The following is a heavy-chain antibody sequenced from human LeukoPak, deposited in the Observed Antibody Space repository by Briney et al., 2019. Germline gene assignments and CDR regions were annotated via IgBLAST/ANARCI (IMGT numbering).Heavy chain of an antibody. D-gene: IGHD5-18*01. CDR3: ARDQGYTTPGDFDY. CDR1: GFTFSSYS. J-gene: IGHJ4*02. V-gene: IGHV3-21*01. CDR2: ITSSSSYI. Sequence: GWSLTLSCPASGFTFSSYSMNWVRQAPGKGLDWVSCITSSSSYIYYADSVKGRFTISRDNAKNSLYLQMNSLRADDTAVYYCARDQGYTTPGDFDYWGQGTLVTVSS.